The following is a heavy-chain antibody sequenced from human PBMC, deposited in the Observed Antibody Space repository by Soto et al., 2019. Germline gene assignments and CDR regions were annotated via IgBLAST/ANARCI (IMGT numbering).Heavy chain of an antibody. D-gene: IGHD2-15*01. J-gene: IGHJ4*02. CDR2: IYYSGST. CDR3: ASPLGYCSGGSCLRFDY. V-gene: IGHV4-39*01. CDR1: GGSISSSSYY. Sequence: SETLSLTCTVSGGSISSSSYYWGWIRQPPGKGLEWIGSIYYSGSTYYNPSLKSRVTISVDTSKNQFSLKLSSVTAADTAVYYCASPLGYCSGGSCLRFDYWGQGTLVTVSS.